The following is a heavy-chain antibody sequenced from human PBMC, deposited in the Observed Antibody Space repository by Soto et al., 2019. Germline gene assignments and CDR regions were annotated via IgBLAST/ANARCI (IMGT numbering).Heavy chain of an antibody. CDR1: GFTFSSYA. V-gene: IGHV3-30-3*01. CDR3: ATDSSGYYSGGAFDI. CDR2: ISYDGSNK. D-gene: IGHD3-22*01. Sequence: PGGSLRLSCAASGFTFSSYAMHWVRQAPGKGLEWVAVISYDGSNKYYADSVKGRFTISRDNPKNTLYLQMNSLRAEDTAVYYCATDSSGYYSGGAFDIWGQGTMVTVSS. J-gene: IGHJ3*02.